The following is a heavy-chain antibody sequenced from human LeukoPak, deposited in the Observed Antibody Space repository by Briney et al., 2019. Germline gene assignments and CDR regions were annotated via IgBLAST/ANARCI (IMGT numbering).Heavy chain of an antibody. CDR3: AKDPGGSTSPYWYFDL. Sequence: GGSLRLSCAASGFTFSSYAMSWVRQAPGKGLEWVSAISGSGGSTYYADSVKGRFTISRDNAKNSLYLQMNSLRAEDTAVYYCAKDPGGSTSPYWYFDLWGRGTLVTVSS. CDR2: ISGSGGST. CDR1: GFTFSSYA. J-gene: IGHJ2*01. D-gene: IGHD2-2*01. V-gene: IGHV3-23*01.